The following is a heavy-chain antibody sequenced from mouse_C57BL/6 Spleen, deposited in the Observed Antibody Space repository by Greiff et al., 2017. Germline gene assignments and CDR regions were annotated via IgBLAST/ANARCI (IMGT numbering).Heavy chain of an antibody. D-gene: IGHD4-1*01. CDR2: IYPRSGNT. J-gene: IGHJ4*01. CDR3: AREGAPGTSYAKDY. V-gene: IGHV1-81*01. Sequence: QVQLQQSGAELARPGASVKLSCKASGYTFTSYGISWVKQRPGQGLEWIGEIYPRSGNTYYNEKFKGKATLTADKSSSTAYMELRSLTSEDSAVYFCAREGAPGTSYAKDYWGQGTSVTVSS. CDR1: GYTFTSYG.